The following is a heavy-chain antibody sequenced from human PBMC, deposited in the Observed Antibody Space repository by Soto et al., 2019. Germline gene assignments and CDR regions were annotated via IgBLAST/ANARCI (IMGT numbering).Heavy chain of an antibody. J-gene: IGHJ4*02. CDR2: IIPFIDTT. CDR1: GGSFNSYA. CDR3: ARGVYPIAVAGRYYFDY. Sequence: GASVKVSCKASGGSFNSYAITWVRQAPGQGLEWVGGIIPFIDTTNYAQRFQGRVTITADKSTSTAYMELRSLRSEDTAVYFCARGVYPIAVAGRYYFDYWGRGTLVTVSS. D-gene: IGHD6-19*01. V-gene: IGHV1-69*06.